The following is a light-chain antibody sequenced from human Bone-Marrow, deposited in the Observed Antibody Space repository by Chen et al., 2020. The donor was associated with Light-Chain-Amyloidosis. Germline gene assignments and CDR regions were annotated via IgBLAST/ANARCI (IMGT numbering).Light chain of an antibody. V-gene: IGKV3-11*01. CDR3: QERGNWPLT. CDR2: DAS. J-gene: IGKJ4*01. CDR1: QSVGTY. Sequence: EIVLTQSPATLVLSPGERATLSCRASQSVGTYLAWYQQKPGQAPRLLIYDASNRATGIPARFSGSGSGTDFTPSISSLEPEDFAVYYCQERGNWPLTFGGGTKVEI.